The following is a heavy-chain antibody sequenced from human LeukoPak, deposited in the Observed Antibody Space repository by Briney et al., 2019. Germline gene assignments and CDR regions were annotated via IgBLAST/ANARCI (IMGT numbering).Heavy chain of an antibody. CDR3: ARDSPITMVRGVYYYYMDV. CDR2: INPNSGGT. Sequence: ASVKVSCKASGYTFTGYYMHWVRQAPGQGLERVGWINPNSGGTNYAQKFQGRVTMTRDTSISTAYMELSRLRSDDTAVYYCARDSPITMVRGVYYYYMDVWGKGTTVTVSS. V-gene: IGHV1-2*02. CDR1: GYTFTGYY. J-gene: IGHJ6*03. D-gene: IGHD3-10*01.